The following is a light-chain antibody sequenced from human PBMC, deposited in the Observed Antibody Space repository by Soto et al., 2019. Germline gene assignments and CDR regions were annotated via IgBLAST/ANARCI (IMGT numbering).Light chain of an antibody. CDR2: GNS. CDR3: QSYDSSLSVVL. V-gene: IGLV1-40*01. Sequence: QSVLTQPPSVSGAPGQRVTISCTGGSSDIGAGYDVHWYQQLPGTAPKLLIYGNSNRPSGVPDRFSGSKSGTSASLAITGLQAEDEADYYCQSYDSSLSVVLFGGGTKLTVL. J-gene: IGLJ2*01. CDR1: SSDIGAGYD.